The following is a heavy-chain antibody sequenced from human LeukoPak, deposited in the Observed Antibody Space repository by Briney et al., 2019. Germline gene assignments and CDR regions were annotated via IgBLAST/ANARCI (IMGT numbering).Heavy chain of an antibody. V-gene: IGHV3-23*01. CDR2: IRGGGET. J-gene: IGHJ4*02. CDR3: AKDGYSSTGGYYFEY. D-gene: IGHD6-13*01. Sequence: GGSLRLSCAASGFSFSNYAMSWVRQAPARGPECVSCIRGGGETFYADSVNGRFTLSRDNSKNTLYLQMNSLRAEDTAVYYCAKDGYSSTGGYYFEYWGQGTLVTVSS. CDR1: GFSFSNYA.